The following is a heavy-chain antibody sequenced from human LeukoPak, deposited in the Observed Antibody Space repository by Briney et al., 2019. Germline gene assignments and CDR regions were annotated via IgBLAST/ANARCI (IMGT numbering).Heavy chain of an antibody. CDR2: IWHDGSKR. Sequence: GRSLRLSCGASGFIFSRYAMHWVRQAPGKGLEWVAVIWHDGSKRYYADSVKGRFIIPRDNSDDILYLQMNSLRPEDTAVYYCAKVALNRGHRTSGTCYYTPEDNWFDPWGQGTLVTVSS. J-gene: IGHJ5*02. CDR1: GFIFSRYA. D-gene: IGHD2-15*01. V-gene: IGHV3-33*06. CDR3: AKVALNRGHRTSGTCYYTPEDNWFDP.